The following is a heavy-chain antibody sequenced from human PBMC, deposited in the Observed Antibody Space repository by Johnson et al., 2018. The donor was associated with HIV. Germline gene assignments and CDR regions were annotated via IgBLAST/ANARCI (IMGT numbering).Heavy chain of an antibody. CDR2: ISGSGSTI. Sequence: VQLVESGGGLVQPGGSLRLSCAASGFTFSSYAMSWVRQAPGQGLEWVSAISGSGSTIYYADSVKGRFTISRDNAKNSLYLQMNSLRAEDTALYYCARGGGSYYSGAFDIWGQGTIVTVSS. V-gene: IGHV3-23*04. CDR3: ARGGGSYYSGAFDI. J-gene: IGHJ3*02. CDR1: GFTFSSYA. D-gene: IGHD1-26*01.